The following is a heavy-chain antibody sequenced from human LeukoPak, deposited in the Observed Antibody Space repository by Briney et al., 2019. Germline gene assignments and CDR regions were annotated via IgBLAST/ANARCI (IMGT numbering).Heavy chain of an antibody. CDR1: GFTFSTYA. V-gene: IGHV3-23*01. Sequence: GGSLRLSCAASGFTFSTYAMSWVRQAPGKGLEWVSTISDSSATYYADSVKGRFSISRDNSKNTLYLQMNSLRAEDTAVYYCAKGGTGYCSSSSCLYYFHYWGQGTLVTVSS. J-gene: IGHJ4*02. D-gene: IGHD2-2*01. CDR2: ISDSSAT. CDR3: AKGGTGYCSSSSCLYYFHY.